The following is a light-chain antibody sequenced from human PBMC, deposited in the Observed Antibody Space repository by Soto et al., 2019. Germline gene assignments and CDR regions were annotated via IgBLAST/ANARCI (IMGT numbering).Light chain of an antibody. CDR1: QNISIY. V-gene: IGKV3-11*01. CDR2: DAS. J-gene: IGKJ4*01. Sequence: EIVLTQSPATLSLSPGERATLSCRASQNISIYLAWYQQKPGQAPRLLIYDASNRATGIPARFSGSGSGTDFTLTISSLEPEDFATYYCLQHNTYPLTFGGGTKVEIK. CDR3: LQHNTYPLT.